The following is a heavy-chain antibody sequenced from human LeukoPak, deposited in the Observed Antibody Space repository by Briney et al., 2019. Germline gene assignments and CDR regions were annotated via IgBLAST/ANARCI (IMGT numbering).Heavy chain of an antibody. Sequence: GESLKISCKGSGYSFTSYWIGWVRPMPGKGLEWMGIIYPGDSDTRYSPSFQGQVTISADKSINTAYLQWSSLKASDTAMYYCARRTAGMVATYTWFDPWGQGTVVTVSS. CDR3: ARRTAGMVATYTWFDP. CDR2: IYPGDSDT. D-gene: IGHD5-12*01. J-gene: IGHJ5*02. CDR1: GYSFTSYW. V-gene: IGHV5-51*01.